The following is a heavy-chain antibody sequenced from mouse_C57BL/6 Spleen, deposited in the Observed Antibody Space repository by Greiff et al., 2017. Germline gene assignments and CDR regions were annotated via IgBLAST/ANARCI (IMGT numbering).Heavy chain of an antibody. CDR3: ARLLRSAHSGMAY. Sequence: VQLVESGAELMKPGASVKLSCKATGYTFTGYWIEWVQQRPGQGLEWIGEILPGSGNTNYNEKFKGKATFTADTSSSTAYMQLSSLTAEDSAVYYCARLLRSAHSGMAYWGQGTLVTVSA. V-gene: IGHV1-9*01. CDR1: GYTFTGYW. CDR2: ILPGSGNT. J-gene: IGHJ3*01. D-gene: IGHD1-1*01.